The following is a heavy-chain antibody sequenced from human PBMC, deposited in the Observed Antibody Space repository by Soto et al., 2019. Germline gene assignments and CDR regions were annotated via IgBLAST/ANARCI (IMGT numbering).Heavy chain of an antibody. J-gene: IGHJ3*01. CDR1: GFSSSRYA. Sequence: EVQVLESGGGLVQPGGSLRLSCAASGFSSSRYAMNWVRQAPGKGLEWVSTISDSGASTWYADPVKGRFTIFRDISRNTVNMQMNSLRAEDTAMYYCARRGGSGWGAFDVWGQGTMVTVSS. CDR2: ISDSGAST. CDR3: ARRGGSGWGAFDV. V-gene: IGHV3-23*01. D-gene: IGHD6-19*01.